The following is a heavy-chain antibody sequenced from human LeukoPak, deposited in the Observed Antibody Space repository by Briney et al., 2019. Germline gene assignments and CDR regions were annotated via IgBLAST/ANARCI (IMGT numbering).Heavy chain of an antibody. CDR1: GGTFSSYA. V-gene: IGHV1-69*06. CDR3: ARAYGSGSYYHIAIYYYYGMDV. Sequence: SVKVSCKASGGTFSSYAISWVRRAPGQGLEWMGGIIPIFGTANYAQKFQGRVTITADKSTSTAYMELSSLRSEDTAVYYCARAYGSGSYYHIAIYYYYGMDVWGKGTTVTVSS. J-gene: IGHJ6*04. D-gene: IGHD3-10*01. CDR2: IIPIFGTA.